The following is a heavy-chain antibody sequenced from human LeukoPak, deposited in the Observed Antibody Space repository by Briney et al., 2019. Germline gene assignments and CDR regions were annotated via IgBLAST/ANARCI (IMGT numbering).Heavy chain of an antibody. V-gene: IGHV3-7*01. J-gene: IGHJ4*02. Sequence: GGSLRLSCAASGFTFSSYWMTWVRQAPGKGLEWVANIKRDGSEKYYVDSVKGRFTISRDNAKNSLYLQMNSLRAEDTAVYYCARDWGSGSGTIFDYWGQGTQVTVSS. CDR3: ARDWGSGSGTIFDY. CDR1: GFTFSSYW. CDR2: IKRDGSEK. D-gene: IGHD3-16*01.